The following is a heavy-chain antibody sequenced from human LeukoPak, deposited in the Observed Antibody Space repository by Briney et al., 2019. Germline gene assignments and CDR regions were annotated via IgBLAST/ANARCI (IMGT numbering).Heavy chain of an antibody. V-gene: IGHV1-2*02. CDR2: INPNRGGT. CDR1: GYTFTGYY. CDR3: ARGFFDNYFDY. Sequence: ASVKVSCKASGYTFTGYYMHWVRQAPGQGLEWMGWINPNRGGTNYAQKFQGRVTMTRDTSISTAYMELSRLTSDDTAVYFCARGFFDNYFDYWGQGTLVTVSS. J-gene: IGHJ4*02. D-gene: IGHD3/OR15-3a*01.